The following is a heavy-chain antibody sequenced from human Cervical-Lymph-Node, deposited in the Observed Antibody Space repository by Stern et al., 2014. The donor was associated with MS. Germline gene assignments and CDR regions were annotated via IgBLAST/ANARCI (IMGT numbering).Heavy chain of an antibody. CDR2: ISYDGNHK. J-gene: IGHJ4*02. Sequence: QVQLVESGGAVVQPGRSLRLSCAASGFTFSSYGMHWVRQAPGKGLEWVTVISYDGNHKYYAAYVKGRFTISRYNSKNTLHLQMNSVTPDDTAIYYCARDYEDTSMLFDHWGQGTLVTVSS. CDR3: ARDYEDTSMLFDH. CDR1: GFTFSSYG. D-gene: IGHD2-8*01. V-gene: IGHV3-30*03.